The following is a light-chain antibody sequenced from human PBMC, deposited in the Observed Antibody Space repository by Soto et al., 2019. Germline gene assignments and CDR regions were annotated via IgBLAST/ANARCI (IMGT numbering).Light chain of an antibody. CDR2: AAS. V-gene: IGKV1-39*01. CDR3: QQSYGTLP. Sequence: DIQVTQSPASLSASVGDRVSITCRASENIRSNLNWYQQKPGKAPKLLIYAASRLQSGVPSRFSGSGFGTDFTLTISSLQPDDFATYFCQQSYGTLPFGGGTKVEIK. CDR1: ENIRSN. J-gene: IGKJ4*01.